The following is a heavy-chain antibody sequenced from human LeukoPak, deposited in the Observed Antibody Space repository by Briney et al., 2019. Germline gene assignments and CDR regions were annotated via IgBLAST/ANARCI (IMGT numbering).Heavy chain of an antibody. Sequence: SVKVSCKASGGTFSSYAISWVRQAPGQGLEWMGRIIPILGIANYAQKFQGRVTITADKSTSTAYMELSSLRSEDTAVYYCASPKEGPAYYYYYYTDVWGKGTTVTVSS. V-gene: IGHV1-69*04. CDR1: GGTFSSYA. CDR3: ASPKEGPAYYYYYYTDV. CDR2: IIPILGIA. J-gene: IGHJ6*03.